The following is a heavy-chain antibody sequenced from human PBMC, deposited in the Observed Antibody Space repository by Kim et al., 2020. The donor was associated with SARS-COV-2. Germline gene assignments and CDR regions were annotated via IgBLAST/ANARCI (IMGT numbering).Heavy chain of an antibody. Sequence: SVKVSCKASGDTFSSYAISWVRQAPGQGLEWMGWIMSMSGTTKYAQKFQGRVTFTADESTSTAYMELSSLRSEDTAVFYCAREGVGAYRQFDYWGQGSLVTVSS. J-gene: IGHJ4*02. D-gene: IGHD1-26*01. CDR1: GDTFSSYA. CDR2: IMSMSGTT. CDR3: AREGVGAYRQFDY. V-gene: IGHV1-69*13.